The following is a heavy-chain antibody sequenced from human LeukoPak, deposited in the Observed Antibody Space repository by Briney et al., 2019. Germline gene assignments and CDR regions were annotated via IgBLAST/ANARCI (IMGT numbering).Heavy chain of an antibody. CDR3: AKDRRIAAAGTNYFDF. J-gene: IGHJ4*02. Sequence: HPGGSLRLSCAASGFTFSSYAVSWVRQAPGRGLEWVSTISGRGDSTQYADSVKGRFTISRDNSENTLYLQMSSLRAEDTALYYCAKDRRIAAAGTNYFDFWGQGTLVTVSS. CDR2: ISGRGDST. CDR1: GFTFSSYA. D-gene: IGHD6-13*01. V-gene: IGHV3-23*01.